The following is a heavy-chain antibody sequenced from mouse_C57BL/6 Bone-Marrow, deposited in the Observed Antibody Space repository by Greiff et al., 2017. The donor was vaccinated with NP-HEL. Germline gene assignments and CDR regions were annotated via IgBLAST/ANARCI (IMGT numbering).Heavy chain of an antibody. Sequence: QVQLQQSGAELVRPGTSVKVSCKASGYAFTNYLIEWVKQRPGQGLEWIGVINPGSGGTNYNEKFKGKATLTADKSSSTAYMQLSSLTSEDSAVYFCARGDYYSNPYWGQGTTLTVSS. CDR3: ARGDYYSNPY. V-gene: IGHV1-54*01. CDR2: INPGSGGT. J-gene: IGHJ2*01. CDR1: GYAFTNYL. D-gene: IGHD2-5*01.